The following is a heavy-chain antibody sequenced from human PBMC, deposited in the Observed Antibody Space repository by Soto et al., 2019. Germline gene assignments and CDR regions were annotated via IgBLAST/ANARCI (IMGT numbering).Heavy chain of an antibody. J-gene: IGHJ4*02. Sequence: EVQLVESGGDLVQPGGSLRLSCAASGFSLSDLFIDWVRQAPGKGLEWVGRTKDEAYSYTTEYAASMKGRFTISRDESRNSLYLQMSSLNSEETAVYYCASIRGVFGYWGQGTLVTVSS. CDR1: GFSLSDLF. D-gene: IGHD3-10*01. V-gene: IGHV3-72*01. CDR3: ASIRGVFGY. CDR2: TKDEAYSYTT.